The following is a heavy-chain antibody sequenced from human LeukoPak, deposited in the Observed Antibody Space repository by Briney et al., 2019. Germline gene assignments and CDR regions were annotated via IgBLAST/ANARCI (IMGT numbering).Heavy chain of an antibody. CDR1: GYTFTSYA. CDR2: INAGNGNT. J-gene: IGHJ4*02. V-gene: IGHV1-3*01. CDR3: ARDGSSGWTPGDY. Sequence: ASVKVSCKASGYTFTSYAMHWVRQAPGQRLEWMGWINAGNGNTKYSQKFQGRVTITRDTSASTAYMELSSLRSEDTAVYYCARDGSSGWTPGDYWGQGTLVTVSS. D-gene: IGHD6-19*01.